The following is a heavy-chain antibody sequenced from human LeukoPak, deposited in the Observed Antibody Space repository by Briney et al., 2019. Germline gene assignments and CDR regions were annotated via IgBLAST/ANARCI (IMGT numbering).Heavy chain of an antibody. J-gene: IGHJ4*02. CDR3: ARDNGAAAGDY. CDR1: GFTFSSYS. D-gene: IGHD6-13*01. CDR2: ISSSSYI. V-gene: IGHV3-21*01. Sequence: PGGSLRLSCAASGFTFSSYSMNWVRQAPGKGLEWVSSISSSSYIYYADSVKGRFTISRDNAKNSLYLQMNSLRAEDTAVYYCARDNGAAAGDYWGQGTLVTVSS.